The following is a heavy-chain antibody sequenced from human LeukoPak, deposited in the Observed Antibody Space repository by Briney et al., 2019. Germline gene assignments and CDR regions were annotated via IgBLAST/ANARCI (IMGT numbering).Heavy chain of an antibody. CDR1: GFTFGDYA. CDR2: IRSKSFGGTT. CDR3: SRGPYCSSGSCYPDPDAFDI. V-gene: IGHV3-49*04. D-gene: IGHD2-15*01. J-gene: IGHJ3*02. Sequence: GGSLRLSCTASGFTFGDYAMAWVRQALGKGLEWVGFIRSKSFGGTTECAASVKGRFTISRDDSKSIAYLQMNSLKTEDTAVYYCSRGPYCSSGSCYPDPDAFDIWGQRTAVTFSS.